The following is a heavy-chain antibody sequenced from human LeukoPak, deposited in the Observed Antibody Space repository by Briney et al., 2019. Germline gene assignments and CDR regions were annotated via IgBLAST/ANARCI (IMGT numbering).Heavy chain of an antibody. CDR3: TTDRMVILYYFDY. CDR1: GFTFSNAW. V-gene: IGHV3-15*01. D-gene: IGHD3-16*01. J-gene: IGHJ4*02. CDR2: IKSKTDGGTT. Sequence: GGSLRLSCAASGFTFSNAWMSWVRQAPGKGLEWVGRIKSKTDGGTTDYAVPVKGRFTISRDDSKNTLQLQMNSLKTKDTAVYYCTTDRMVILYYFDYWGQGTLVTVSS.